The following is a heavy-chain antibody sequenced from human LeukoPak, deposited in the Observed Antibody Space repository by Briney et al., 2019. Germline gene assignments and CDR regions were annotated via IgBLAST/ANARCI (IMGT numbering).Heavy chain of an antibody. CDR2: IFQSGST. CDR1: GGSISSGDYS. D-gene: IGHD6-13*01. V-gene: IGHV4-30-2*01. J-gene: IGHJ5*02. CDR3: ARDLIEQQLVGGRWFDP. Sequence: SETLSLTCAVSGGSISSGDYSWSWIRQPPGKGLEWIGYIFQSGSTYYNPSLKSRVTISVDRSKNQFSLKLSSVTAADTAVYYCARDLIEQQLVGGRWFDPWGQGTLVTVSS.